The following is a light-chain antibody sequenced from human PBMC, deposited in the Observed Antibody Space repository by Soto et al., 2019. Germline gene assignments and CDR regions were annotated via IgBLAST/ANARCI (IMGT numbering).Light chain of an antibody. J-gene: IGKJ1*01. Sequence: EIVMTQSPATLSVSPGERATLSCRASQSVSSNLAWYQQKPGQAPRLLIYGASTRATGIPARFSGSGCGTEFTPTISSLQSEDFAVYYCQQYNNWPLTFGQGTKVEIK. V-gene: IGKV3-15*01. CDR1: QSVSSN. CDR2: GAS. CDR3: QQYNNWPLT.